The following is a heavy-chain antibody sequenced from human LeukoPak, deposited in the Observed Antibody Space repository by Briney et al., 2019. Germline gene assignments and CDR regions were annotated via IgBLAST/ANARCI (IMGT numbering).Heavy chain of an antibody. CDR2: IPYDGTNK. D-gene: IGHD6-19*01. CDR3: AKDSPEYSSGWFLDY. Sequence: GGSLRLSCAASGFTFSTYGMHWVRQAPGKGLEWVAFIPYDGTNKYNADSVKGRFTISRDNSKNTLYLQMNSLRAEDTAVYYCAKDSPEYSSGWFLDYWGQGTLVTVSS. V-gene: IGHV3-30*02. CDR1: GFTFSTYG. J-gene: IGHJ4*02.